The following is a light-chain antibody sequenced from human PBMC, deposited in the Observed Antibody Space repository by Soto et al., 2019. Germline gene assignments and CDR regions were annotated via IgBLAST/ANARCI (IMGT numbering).Light chain of an antibody. Sequence: NFMLTQPHSVSASPGKTVTISCTRSSGSIASNYVQWYQQRPGSSPTTVIYEDNQRPSGVPDRFSGSIDNSSNSASLTISGLKTEDEADYYCQSYDSSNHVVFGGGTKLTVL. CDR1: SGSIASNY. J-gene: IGLJ2*01. V-gene: IGLV6-57*01. CDR2: EDN. CDR3: QSYDSSNHVV.